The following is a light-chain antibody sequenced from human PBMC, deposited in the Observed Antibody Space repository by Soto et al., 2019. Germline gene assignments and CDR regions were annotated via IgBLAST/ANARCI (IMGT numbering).Light chain of an antibody. Sequence: EIVVTQSPDTLSLSPGERATLSWRASQNVTSSYLAWHQKKPGQAPRLLIYDASNRATGIPARFSGSGSGTDFTLTISSLEPEDFAIYYCQHRSNWPTFGQGTKVDIK. V-gene: IGKV3D-20*02. CDR1: QNVTSSY. CDR2: DAS. J-gene: IGKJ1*01. CDR3: QHRSNWPT.